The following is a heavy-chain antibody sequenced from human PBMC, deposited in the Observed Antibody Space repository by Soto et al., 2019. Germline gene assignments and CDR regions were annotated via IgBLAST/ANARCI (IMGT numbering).Heavy chain of an antibody. V-gene: IGHV4-34*01. CDR1: GGSFSGYY. CDR2: INHSGST. J-gene: IGHJ5*02. D-gene: IGHD6-13*01. Sequence: PSEPMSVTCAVDGGSFSGYYWSWIIQPQGKGLEWIGEINHSGSTNYNPSLKSRVTISVDTSKNQFSLKLSSVTAADTAVYYCARGHKAAAGTYGWFDPWGQGTLVTVSS. CDR3: ARGHKAAAGTYGWFDP.